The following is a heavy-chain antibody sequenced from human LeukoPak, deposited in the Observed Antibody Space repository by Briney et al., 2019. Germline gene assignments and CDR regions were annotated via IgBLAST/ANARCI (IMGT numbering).Heavy chain of an antibody. CDR3: AREGVVSDYYFDY. V-gene: IGHV3-48*03. J-gene: IGHJ4*02. Sequence: GGSLRLSCEASGFTFSSYEMNWVRQAPGKGLEWVSYISSSGSTIYYADSVKGRFTISRDNAKNSLHLHMNSLRAEDTAVYYCAREGVVSDYYFDYWGQGTLVTVSS. CDR2: ISSSGSTI. CDR1: GFTFSSYE. D-gene: IGHD2-15*01.